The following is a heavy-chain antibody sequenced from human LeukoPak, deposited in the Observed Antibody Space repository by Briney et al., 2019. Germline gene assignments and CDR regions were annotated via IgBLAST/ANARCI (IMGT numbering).Heavy chain of an antibody. V-gene: IGHV3-74*01. CDR2: ITSDGSST. D-gene: IGHD1-26*01. J-gene: IGHJ4*02. CDR3: SRGVGATGN. Sequence: PGGSPLLSCPASGFTFSSYWMHGVRPAPGKGLEWVSRITSDGSSTSHADSAKGRFTTSRDNAKNTLYLQMNSLRAEDTAVYYCSRGVGATGNWGQGTLVTVSS. CDR1: GFTFSSYW.